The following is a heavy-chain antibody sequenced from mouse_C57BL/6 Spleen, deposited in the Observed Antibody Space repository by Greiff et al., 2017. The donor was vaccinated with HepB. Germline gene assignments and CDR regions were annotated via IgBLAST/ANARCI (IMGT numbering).Heavy chain of an antibody. V-gene: IGHV5-15*01. CDR3: ARRYGSSYGYFDV. CDR1: GFTFSDYG. D-gene: IGHD1-1*01. Sequence: EVKLVESGGGLVQPGGSLKLSCAASGFTFSDYGMAWVRQAPRKGPEWVAFISNLAYSIYYADTVTGRFTISRENAKNTLYLEMSSLRSEDTAMYYCARRYGSSYGYFDVWGTGTTVTVSS. CDR2: ISNLAYSI. J-gene: IGHJ1*03.